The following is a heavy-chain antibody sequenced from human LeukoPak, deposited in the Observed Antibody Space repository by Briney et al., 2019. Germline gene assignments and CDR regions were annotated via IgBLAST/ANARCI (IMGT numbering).Heavy chain of an antibody. CDR1: GGSIGSNY. D-gene: IGHD6-19*01. CDR3: AKYGNSGWVIDN. CDR2: IYYTGGT. J-gene: IGHJ4*02. Sequence: SETLSPTCTVSGGSIGSNYWTWIRQPPGKGLEYIGYIYYTGGTNYNPSLKSRVTISVDTSKNQFSLRLSSVTAADTAVYFCAKYGNSGWVIDNWGQGTLVTVSS. V-gene: IGHV4-59*08.